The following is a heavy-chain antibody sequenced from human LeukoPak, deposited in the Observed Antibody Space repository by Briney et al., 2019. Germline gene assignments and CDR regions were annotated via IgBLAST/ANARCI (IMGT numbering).Heavy chain of an antibody. J-gene: IGHJ3*02. V-gene: IGHV4-61*02. Sequence: SETLSLTCTVTGGSISSGSYYWSWIRQPAGQGLEWIRRIYTSGSTNYNPSLKRRVTISVDTSKNQFSLKLSSVTAADTAVYYCATSPHTDAFDIWGQGTMVTVSS. CDR3: ATSPHTDAFDI. CDR1: GGSISSGSYY. CDR2: IYTSGST.